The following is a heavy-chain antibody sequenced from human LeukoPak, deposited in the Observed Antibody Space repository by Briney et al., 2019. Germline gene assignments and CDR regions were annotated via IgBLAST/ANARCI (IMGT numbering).Heavy chain of an antibody. Sequence: PGGSLRLSCAASRFTFSSYGMSWVRQAPGKGLEWVSAISASGDRTKYADSVKGRFTISRDNSKNTLYLQMNSLRPDDTAVFYCAKVGGPGNGDFWYFDLWGRGTLLIVSS. J-gene: IGHJ2*01. V-gene: IGHV3-23*01. CDR1: RFTFSSYG. D-gene: IGHD4-17*01. CDR3: AKVGGPGNGDFWYFDL. CDR2: ISASGDRT.